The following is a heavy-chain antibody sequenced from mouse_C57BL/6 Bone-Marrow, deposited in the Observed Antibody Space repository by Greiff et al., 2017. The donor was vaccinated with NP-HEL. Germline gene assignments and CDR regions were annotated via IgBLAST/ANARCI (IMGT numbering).Heavy chain of an antibody. CDR2: INPNNGGT. D-gene: IGHD4-1*01. CDR3: ARWGLGFAY. V-gene: IGHV1-26*01. J-gene: IGHJ3*01. Sequence: EVQLQQSGPELVKPGASVKISCKASGYTFTDYYMNWVKQSHGKSLEWIGDINPNNGGTSYNQKFKGKATLTVDKSSSTAYMELRSLTSEDSAVYYCARWGLGFAYWGQGTLVTVSA. CDR1: GYTFTDYY.